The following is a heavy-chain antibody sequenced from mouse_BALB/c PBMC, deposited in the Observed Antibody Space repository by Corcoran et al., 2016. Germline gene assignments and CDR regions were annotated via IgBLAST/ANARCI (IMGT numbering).Heavy chain of an antibody. J-gene: IGHJ1*01. CDR3: ASWDGYFDV. D-gene: IGHD4-1*01. V-gene: IGHV14-3*02. CDR1: GFNIQDTY. CDR2: IDPANGNT. Sequence: EIQLQQAGAELVKPGASVKLSCTASGFNIQDTYMHWVKQRPEQGLEWIGRIDPANGNTKYDPKFQGKATITADTSSNTAYLQLSSLTSEDTAVYYCASWDGYFDVWGAGTTVTVSS.